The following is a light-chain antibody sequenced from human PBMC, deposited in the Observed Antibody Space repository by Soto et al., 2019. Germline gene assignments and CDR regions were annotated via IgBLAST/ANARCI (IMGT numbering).Light chain of an antibody. J-gene: IGLJ2*01. CDR1: SGSIASNY. Sequence: NFMLTQRHSVSESPGKTVTISCTGSSGSIASNYVQWYQQRPGSAPTTVIYEDNRSPSGVPDRFPGSIDSSSNSASLTISGLKTEYEADYYCQSYDSSNHVVFGGGTKLTVL. V-gene: IGLV6-57*02. CDR3: QSYDSSNHVV. CDR2: EDN.